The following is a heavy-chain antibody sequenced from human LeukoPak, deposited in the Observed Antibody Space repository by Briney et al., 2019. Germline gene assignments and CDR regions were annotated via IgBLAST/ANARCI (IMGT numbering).Heavy chain of an antibody. CDR1: GFTLSDYY. Sequence: RGSLRLSCAASGFTLSDYYMSWIRPAPGKGVEWVSYISSSGSTIYYADSVKGRFTISRDNAKNSLYLQMNSLRAEDTAVYDCARRAWGDAFDIWGQGTMVTVSS. CDR2: ISSSGSTI. D-gene: IGHD3-16*01. J-gene: IGHJ3*02. CDR3: ARRAWGDAFDI. V-gene: IGHV3-11*01.